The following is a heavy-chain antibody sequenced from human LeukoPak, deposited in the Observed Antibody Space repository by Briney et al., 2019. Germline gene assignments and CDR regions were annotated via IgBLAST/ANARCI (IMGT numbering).Heavy chain of an antibody. CDR3: ARVPGPYTTSRFDF. D-gene: IGHD2-2*02. J-gene: IGHJ4*02. Sequence: GASVKVSCKTSRYTFSAHYLHWVRQAPGQRPEGVGRIDPASGGTHYAQKFQGRVTVTRDTSTTTVDMELSGLRSDDTAVYYCARVPGPYTTSRFDFWGQGTLVTVSS. CDR1: RYTFSAHY. CDR2: IDPASGGT. V-gene: IGHV1-2*02.